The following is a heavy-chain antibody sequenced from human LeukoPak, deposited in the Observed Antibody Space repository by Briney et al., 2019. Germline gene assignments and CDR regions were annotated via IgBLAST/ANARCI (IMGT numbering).Heavy chain of an antibody. V-gene: IGHV3-30*18. J-gene: IGHJ5*02. CDR1: GFTFNNYA. CDR2: VSYDGGSK. D-gene: IGHD6-19*01. CDR3: GKGSYDTSGWGLNWFNP. Sequence: GGSLRLSCAASGFTFNNYAMHWVRQAPGKGLEWVAAVSYDGGSKYYADSVKGRFTISRDNSKNTLYLQMNSLRAEDTAVYYCGKGSYDTSGWGLNWFNPWGQGTLVIVSS.